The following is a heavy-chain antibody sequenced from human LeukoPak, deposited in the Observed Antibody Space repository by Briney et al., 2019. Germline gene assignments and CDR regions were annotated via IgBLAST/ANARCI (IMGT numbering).Heavy chain of an antibody. CDR2: IYYSGTT. CDR3: ARHHTAMVRIDY. V-gene: IGHV4-59*08. CDR1: GGSISSHY. D-gene: IGHD5-18*01. J-gene: IGHJ4*02. Sequence: SETLSLTCTVSGGSISSHYWSWIRQPPGKGLEWIGYIYYSGTTNYNPSLKSRVTISVDTSKNQFSLKLSSVTAADTAVYYCARHHTAMVRIDYWGQGTLVTVSS.